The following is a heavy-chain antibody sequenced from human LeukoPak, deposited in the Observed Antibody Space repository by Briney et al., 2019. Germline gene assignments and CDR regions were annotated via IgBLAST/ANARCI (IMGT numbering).Heavy chain of an antibody. V-gene: IGHV3-23*01. D-gene: IGHD6-19*01. J-gene: IGHJ4*02. CDR2: ISGSGDST. CDR3: AKVRAPSGWFNSDY. Sequence: GGSLRLSCAASGFTFSNYVMSWVRRAPGKGLEWVSGISGSGDSTYYADSVKGRFTISRDNSKNTLYLQMNSLRVEDTATYYCAKVRAPSGWFNSDYWGQGTLVTVSS. CDR1: GFTFSNYV.